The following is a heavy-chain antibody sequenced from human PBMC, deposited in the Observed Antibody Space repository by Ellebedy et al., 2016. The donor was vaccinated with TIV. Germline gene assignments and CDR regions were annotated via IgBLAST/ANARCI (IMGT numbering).Heavy chain of an antibody. Sequence: GESLKISCAASGFRFSTFEMSWVRQAPGKGLEWLSYISSRDSSIYYTDSVKGRFTMSRDNAKNSVYLQMNSLRAEDTAVYYCAREEGPFDYWGQGTLVTVSS. V-gene: IGHV3-48*03. CDR2: ISSRDSSI. CDR3: AREEGPFDY. J-gene: IGHJ4*02. CDR1: GFRFSTFE.